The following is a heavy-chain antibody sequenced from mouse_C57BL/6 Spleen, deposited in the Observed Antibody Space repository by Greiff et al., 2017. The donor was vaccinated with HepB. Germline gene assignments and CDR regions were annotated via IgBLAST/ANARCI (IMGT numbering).Heavy chain of an antibody. J-gene: IGHJ4*01. V-gene: IGHV1-80*01. Sequence: QVQLQQSGAELVKPGASVKISCKASGYAFSSYWMNWVKQRPGKGLEWIGQIYPGDGDTNYNGKFKGKATLTADKSSSTAYMQLSSLTSEDSAVYFCARDGITPENAMDYWGQGTSVTVSS. CDR2: IYPGDGDT. CDR3: ARDGITPENAMDY. CDR1: GYAFSSYW. D-gene: IGHD2-4*01.